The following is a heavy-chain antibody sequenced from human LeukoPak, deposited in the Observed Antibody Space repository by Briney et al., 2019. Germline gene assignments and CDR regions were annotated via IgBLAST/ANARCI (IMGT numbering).Heavy chain of an antibody. CDR1: GGSISSYY. CDR2: IYYNGST. D-gene: IGHD3-10*01. Sequence: SETLSLTCTVSGGSISSYYWSWIRQPPGKGLEWIGSIYYNGSTYYNPSLKSRVTISVDTSKNQFSLKLNSVTATDTAVYYCGRHYGPRGQGTLVTVSS. V-gene: IGHV4-39*01. CDR3: GRHYGP. J-gene: IGHJ4*02.